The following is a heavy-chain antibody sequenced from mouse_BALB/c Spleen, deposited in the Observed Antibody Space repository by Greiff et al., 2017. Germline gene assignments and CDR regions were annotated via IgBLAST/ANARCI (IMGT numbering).Heavy chain of an antibody. D-gene: IGHD2-1*01. CDR1: GFTFTDYY. CDR3: ARDKGIYYGNSYAMDY. V-gene: IGHV7-3*02. Sequence: DVMLVESGGGLVQPGGSLRLSCATSGFTFTDYYMSWVRQPPGKALEWLGFIRNKANGYTTEYSASVKGRFTISRDNSQSILYLQMNTLRAEDSATYYCARDKGIYYGNSYAMDYWGQGTSVTVSS. J-gene: IGHJ4*01. CDR2: IRNKANGYTT.